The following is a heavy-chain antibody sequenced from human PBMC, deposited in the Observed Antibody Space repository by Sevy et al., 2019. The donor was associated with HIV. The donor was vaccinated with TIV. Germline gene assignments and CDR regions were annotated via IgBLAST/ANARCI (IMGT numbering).Heavy chain of an antibody. CDR3: VRADPAQHFDS. V-gene: IGHV1-46*01. CDR2: MDPSAGNA. Sequence: ASVKVSCKPSGDTFTNDYMHWVRQAPGQGLEWMGIMDPSAGNASYAKKLQGRVTMAWDTSTSTLYMDLSSLRSEDTAVYYCVRADPAQHFDSWGQGTLVTVSS. J-gene: IGHJ4*02. CDR1: GDTFTNDY.